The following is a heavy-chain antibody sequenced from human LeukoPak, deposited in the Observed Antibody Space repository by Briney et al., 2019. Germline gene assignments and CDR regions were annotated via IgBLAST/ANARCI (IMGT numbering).Heavy chain of an antibody. Sequence: ASVKVSCKASGYTFTSYGISWVRQAPGQRLEWMGWISAYNGNTNYAQKLQGRVTMTTDTSTSTAYMELGSLRSDDTAVYYCACTVGADIPDAFDIWGQGTMVTVSS. CDR1: GYTFTSYG. CDR2: ISAYNGNT. CDR3: ACTVGADIPDAFDI. J-gene: IGHJ3*02. D-gene: IGHD1-26*01. V-gene: IGHV1-18*01.